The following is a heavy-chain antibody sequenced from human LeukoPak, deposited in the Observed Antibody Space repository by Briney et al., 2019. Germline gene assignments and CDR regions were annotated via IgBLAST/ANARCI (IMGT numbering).Heavy chain of an antibody. Sequence: GGSLRLSCAASGFTFSKFGMGWVRQAPGKGLEWVPGLTDRGGSTYYAAAVKGRFTISRDNSKNTLYLQLNSLRAEDTALYYCASASPAADYWGQGTLVTVSS. J-gene: IGHJ4*02. CDR2: LTDRGGST. CDR3: ASASPAADY. V-gene: IGHV3-23*01. CDR1: GFTFSKFG. D-gene: IGHD2-15*01.